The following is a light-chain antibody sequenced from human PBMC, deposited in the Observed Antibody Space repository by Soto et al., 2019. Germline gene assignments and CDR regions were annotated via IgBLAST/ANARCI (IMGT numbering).Light chain of an antibody. Sequence: VLTQSPATLSLSPGERATLSCRASQSVTKYLAWYQQKPGQALRLVMYVVSKKATGIPARFSGSGSGTDFTLTISSLEPEDFAVYYCHQRSNWPLTFGGGTKLESK. V-gene: IGKV3-11*01. J-gene: IGKJ4*01. CDR2: VVS. CDR3: HQRSNWPLT. CDR1: QSVTKY.